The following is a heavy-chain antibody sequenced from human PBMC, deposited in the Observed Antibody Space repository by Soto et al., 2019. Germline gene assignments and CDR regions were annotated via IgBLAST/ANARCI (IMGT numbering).Heavy chain of an antibody. Sequence: QVQLVQSGAEVKKPGASVKVSCKASGYTFTTYDINWVRQATGQGLEWIGWMSPKTGNTGYAQNFQGRVTMTRNPTISTAYMELSSLTSEDTAVYYCARGPPHWGFDLWGQGTLVPVSS. CDR2: MSPKTGNT. J-gene: IGHJ4*02. V-gene: IGHV1-8*01. CDR1: GYTFTTYD. CDR3: ARGPPHWGFDL. D-gene: IGHD7-27*01.